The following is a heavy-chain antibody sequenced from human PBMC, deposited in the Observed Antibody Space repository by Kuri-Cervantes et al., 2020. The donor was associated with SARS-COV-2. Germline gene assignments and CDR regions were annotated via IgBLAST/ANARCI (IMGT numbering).Heavy chain of an antibody. CDR1: GYTFTSYY. Sequence: ASVKVSCKASGYTFTSYYTHWVRQAPGQGLEWMGIINPSGGSTSYAQRFQGRGTMTRDTSTSTVYMELSSLRSEDTAVYYCARAELTGIDYWGQGTLVTVSS. J-gene: IGHJ4*02. V-gene: IGHV1-46*01. D-gene: IGHD7-27*01. CDR2: INPSGGST. CDR3: ARAELTGIDY.